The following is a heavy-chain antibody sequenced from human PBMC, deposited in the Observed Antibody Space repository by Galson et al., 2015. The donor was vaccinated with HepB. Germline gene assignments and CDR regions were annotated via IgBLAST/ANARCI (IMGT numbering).Heavy chain of an antibody. CDR2: ISGSGGRT. V-gene: IGHV3-23*01. CDR3: SKDRRITVPRAGDY. Sequence: SLRLSCAASGFTFSSFVMSWVRQRPGKGLEWVSSISGSGGRTFYADSVKGRFTISRDSPTNTLYLEMTSLTVDDTAVYYCSKDRRITVPRAGDYWGQGTLVTVSS. CDR1: GFTFSSFV. D-gene: IGHD3-10*01. J-gene: IGHJ4*02.